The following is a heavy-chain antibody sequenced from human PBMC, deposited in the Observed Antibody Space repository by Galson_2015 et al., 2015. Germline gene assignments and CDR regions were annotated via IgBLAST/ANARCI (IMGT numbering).Heavy chain of an antibody. Sequence: SLRLSCAASGFTFSSYSMNWVRQAPGKGLEWVAVIWYDGSNKYYADSVKGRFTISRDNSKNTLYLQMNSLRAEDTAVYYCASGSSGSYPFDYWGQGTLVTVSS. CDR3: ASGSSGSYPFDY. CDR2: IWYDGSNK. CDR1: GFTFSSYS. D-gene: IGHD1-26*01. J-gene: IGHJ4*02. V-gene: IGHV3-33*08.